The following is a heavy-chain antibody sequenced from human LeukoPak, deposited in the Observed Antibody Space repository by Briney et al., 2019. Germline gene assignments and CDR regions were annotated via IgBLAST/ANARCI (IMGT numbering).Heavy chain of an antibody. CDR1: RYTFTSYY. J-gene: IGHJ6*03. V-gene: IGHV1-46*01. Sequence: ASVKVSCKASRYTFTSYYMHWVRQAPGQGLEWMGIINPSGGSTSYAQKFQGRVTMTRDTSTSTVYMELSSLRSEDTAVYYCAREGSGTRGYYYYMDVWGKGTTVTVSS. D-gene: IGHD1-1*01. CDR2: INPSGGST. CDR3: AREGSGTRGYYYYMDV.